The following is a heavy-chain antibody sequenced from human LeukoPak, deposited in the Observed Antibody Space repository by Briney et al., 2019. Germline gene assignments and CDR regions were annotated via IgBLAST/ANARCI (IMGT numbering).Heavy chain of an antibody. CDR2: ISSSSSYI. CDR1: GFTFSSYS. CDR3: ASGGPPYYYGSGSFDY. J-gene: IGHJ4*02. D-gene: IGHD3-10*01. Sequence: GGSLRLSCAASGFTFSSYSMNWVRQAPGKGLEWVSSISSSSSYIYYADSVKGRFTISRDNAKNSLYLQMNSLRAEDTAVYYCASGGPPYYYGSGSFDYWGQGTLVTVSS. V-gene: IGHV3-21*01.